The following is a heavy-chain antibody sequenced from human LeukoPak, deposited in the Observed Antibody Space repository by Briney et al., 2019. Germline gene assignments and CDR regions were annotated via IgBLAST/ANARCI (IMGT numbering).Heavy chain of an antibody. CDR3: ARVGYCSGGSCYSGQGAFDI. CDR1: GYTFTGYY. J-gene: IGHJ3*02. CDR2: INPNSGGT. Sequence: VASVTVSCTASGYTFTGYYMHWVRQAPGQGLEWMGWINPNSGGTNYAQKFQGRVTMTRDTSISTVYMELSSLRSEDTAVYYCARVGYCSGGSCYSGQGAFDIWGQGTMVTVSS. D-gene: IGHD2-15*01. V-gene: IGHV1-2*02.